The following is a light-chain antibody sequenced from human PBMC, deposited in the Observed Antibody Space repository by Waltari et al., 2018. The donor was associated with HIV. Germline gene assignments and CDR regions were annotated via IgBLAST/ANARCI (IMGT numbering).Light chain of an antibody. CDR2: LGS. Sequence: DIVMTQSPLSLPVTPGEPASISCRSSQSLLHSNGYNYLDWYLQKPGQSPQLLIYLGSNRASGVPDRFSGSGSGTDFTLKISRVEAEDVGVYYCMQALQTPRNTFGQGTKVEIK. J-gene: IGKJ2*01. V-gene: IGKV2-28*01. CDR1: QSLLHSNGYNY. CDR3: MQALQTPRNT.